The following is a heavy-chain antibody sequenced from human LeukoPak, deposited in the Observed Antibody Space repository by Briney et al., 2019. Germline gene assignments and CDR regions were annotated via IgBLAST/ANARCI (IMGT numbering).Heavy chain of an antibody. V-gene: IGHV3-48*01. J-gene: IGHJ4*02. CDR1: GFTYSSYS. Sequence: HSGGSRRLSCAASGFTYSSYSMNWVRQAPGKGLQCISYISSSSSTIYYADSVKGRFTISRDNAKNSLYLQMNSLRAEDTAVYYCASPVYSGSYPPDYWGQGTLVTVSS. CDR2: ISSSSSTI. D-gene: IGHD1-26*01. CDR3: ASPVYSGSYPPDY.